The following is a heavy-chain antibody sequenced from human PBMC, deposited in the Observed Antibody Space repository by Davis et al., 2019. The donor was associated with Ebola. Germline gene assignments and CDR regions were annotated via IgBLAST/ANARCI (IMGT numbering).Heavy chain of an antibody. CDR3: AKSLGYCSGGSCYSYYYYGMDV. V-gene: IGHV3-73*01. CDR2: IRSKANSYAT. J-gene: IGHJ6*02. Sequence: PGGSLRLSCAASGFTFSGSAMHWVRQASGKGLEWVGRIRSKANSYATAYAASVKGRFTISRDDSKNTAYLQMNSLRAEDTAVYYCAKSLGYCSGGSCYSYYYYGMDVWGQGTTVTVSS. CDR1: GFTFSGSA. D-gene: IGHD2-15*01.